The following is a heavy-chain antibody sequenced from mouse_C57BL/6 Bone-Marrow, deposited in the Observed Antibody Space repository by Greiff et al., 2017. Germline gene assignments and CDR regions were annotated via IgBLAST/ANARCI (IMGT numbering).Heavy chain of an antibody. D-gene: IGHD1-1*01. CDR2: IDPENGDT. J-gene: IGHJ3*01. V-gene: IGHV14-4*01. CDR3: TTYCYVFAY. Sequence: VQLQQSGAELVRPGASVKLSCTASGFNIKDDYMHWVKQRPEQGLEWIGWIDPENGDTEYASKFQGKATITADTSSNTAYLQLSSLTSEDTAVYYCTTYCYVFAYWGQGTLVTVSA. CDR1: GFNIKDDY.